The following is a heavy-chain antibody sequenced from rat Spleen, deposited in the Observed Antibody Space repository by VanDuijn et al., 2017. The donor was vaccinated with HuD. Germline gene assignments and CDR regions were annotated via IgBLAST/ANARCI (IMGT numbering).Heavy chain of an antibody. D-gene: IGHD1-6*01. Sequence: EVQLVESGGGLVQPGRSLKLSCVASGFTFSDYYMAWVRQAPTKGLEWVAAISYDGGNTYYRDSVKGRYTISRENTKNTLYLQMDSLRSEDTATCYCTRDRILRSTGFDYWGHGVMVTVSS. CDR1: GFTFSDYY. J-gene: IGHJ2*01. V-gene: IGHV5-20*01. CDR2: ISYDGGNT. CDR3: TRDRILRSTGFDY.